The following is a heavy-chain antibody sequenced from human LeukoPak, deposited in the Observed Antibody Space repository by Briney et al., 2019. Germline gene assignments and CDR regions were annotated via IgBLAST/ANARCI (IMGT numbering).Heavy chain of an antibody. V-gene: IGHV5-51*01. J-gene: IGHJ4*02. Sequence: GGSLKISCKGSGYSFTSYWIGGVRQLPGKGLEWMGIIYPGDSDTRYSPSFQGQVTISADKSISTAYLQWSSLNASDTAMYYCARSTVTTVDYWGQGTLVTVSS. CDR3: ARSTVTTVDY. CDR2: IYPGDSDT. D-gene: IGHD4-17*01. CDR1: GYSFTSYW.